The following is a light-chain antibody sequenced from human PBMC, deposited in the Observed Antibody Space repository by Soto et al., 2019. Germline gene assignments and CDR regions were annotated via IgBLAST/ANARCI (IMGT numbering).Light chain of an antibody. CDR1: QDIGSH. J-gene: IGKJ5*01. Sequence: DIQMTQSPSSLSASVGDRVTITCRASQDIGSHLAWYQQKPEKAPKSLIYFASTLQSGAPSRFSASGSGTDFTLTISSLQPEDFATYYCQQFRSFPITFGQGTRLEIK. V-gene: IGKV1D-16*01. CDR2: FAS. CDR3: QQFRSFPIT.